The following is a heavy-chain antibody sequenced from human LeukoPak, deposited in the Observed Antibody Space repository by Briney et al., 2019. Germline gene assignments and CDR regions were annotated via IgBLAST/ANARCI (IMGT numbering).Heavy chain of an antibody. Sequence: SETLSLTCTVSGGSISSSSYYWGWIRQPPGKGLEWIGSMYYSGSTYYNPSLKSRVIISVDTSKNQFSLKLSSVTAADTALYYCARQGNSYCSGGSCYDPNWFDSWGQGTLVTVSS. V-gene: IGHV4-39*01. CDR2: MYYSGST. CDR1: GGSISSSSYY. D-gene: IGHD2-15*01. J-gene: IGHJ5*01. CDR3: ARQGNSYCSGGSCYDPNWFDS.